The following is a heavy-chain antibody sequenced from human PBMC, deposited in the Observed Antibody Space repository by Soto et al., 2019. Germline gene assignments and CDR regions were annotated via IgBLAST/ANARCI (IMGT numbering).Heavy chain of an antibody. CDR2: ISWNSDTK. CDR3: AKDRTWGNTGHYNGLDV. V-gene: IGHV3-9*01. Sequence: EVQLVESGGGLVQPGRSMRLSCAAAGFTFDDYAIHWVRQAPGKGLEWVSGISWNSDTKDYADSVKGRFTISRDNAKNSLYLQMNSLKTEDTALYYCAKDRTWGNTGHYNGLDVWGQGTTVTVSS. D-gene: IGHD7-27*01. CDR1: GFTFDDYA. J-gene: IGHJ6*02.